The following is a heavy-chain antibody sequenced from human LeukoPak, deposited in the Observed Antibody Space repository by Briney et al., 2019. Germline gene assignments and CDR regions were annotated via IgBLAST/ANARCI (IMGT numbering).Heavy chain of an antibody. Sequence: PSETLSLTCTVSGGSISSSSYYWGWIRQPRGKGLEWIGSIYYSGSTYYNPSLKSRVTISVDTSKNQFSLKLSSVTAADTAVYYCARHTPHGGSYLFGVAEYFQHWGQGTLVTVSS. CDR3: ARHTPHGGSYLFGVAEYFQH. CDR2: IYYSGST. V-gene: IGHV4-39*01. D-gene: IGHD1-26*01. CDR1: GGSISSSSYY. J-gene: IGHJ1*01.